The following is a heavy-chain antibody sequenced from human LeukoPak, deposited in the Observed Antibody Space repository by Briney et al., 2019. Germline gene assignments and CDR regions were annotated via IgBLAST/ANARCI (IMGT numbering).Heavy chain of an antibody. J-gene: IGHJ4*02. CDR2: ISAYNGNT. CDR3: ARASPYYYDSSGYYRPFLLD. D-gene: IGHD3-22*01. CDR1: GYTFTSYG. V-gene: IGHV1-18*01. Sequence: GASVKVSSKASGYTFTSYGISWVRQAPGQGREWMGWISAYNGNTNYAQKLQGRVTMTTDTSTSTAYMELRSLRSDDTAVYYCARASPYYYDSSGYYRPFLLDWGQGTLVTVSS.